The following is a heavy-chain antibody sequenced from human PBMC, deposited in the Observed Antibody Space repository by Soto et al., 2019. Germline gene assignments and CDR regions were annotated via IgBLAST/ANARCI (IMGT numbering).Heavy chain of an antibody. D-gene: IGHD3-10*01. CDR2: ISAYNGNT. CDR1: GYTFTSYV. V-gene: IGHV1-18*01. CDR3: ARAAVTLDAFDS. J-gene: IGHJ3*02. Sequence: QVQLVQSGAEVKKPGASVKVSCRASGYTFTSYVISWVRQAPGQGLEWMGWISAYNGNTNYAQELQRRVTMTTDTSTSTAYMELRSLITDDRAVYYCARAAVTLDAFDSWGQGTMVTVSS.